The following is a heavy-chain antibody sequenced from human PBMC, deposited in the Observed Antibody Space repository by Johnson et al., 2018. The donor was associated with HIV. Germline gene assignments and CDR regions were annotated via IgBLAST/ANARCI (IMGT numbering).Heavy chain of an antibody. Sequence: VQLVESGGGLVQPGGSLRLSCVASGFNVSGNYMSWVRQAPGRGLEWVSVIYSGGSTYYADSVKGRFTIFRDNSENTLYLQMNSLRAEETAVYYCARKGWASSMVNAFDIWGQGTMVTLSS. CDR3: ARKGWASSMVNAFDI. D-gene: IGHD4/OR15-4a*01. CDR1: GFNVSGNY. CDR2: IYSGGST. J-gene: IGHJ3*02. V-gene: IGHV3-66*01.